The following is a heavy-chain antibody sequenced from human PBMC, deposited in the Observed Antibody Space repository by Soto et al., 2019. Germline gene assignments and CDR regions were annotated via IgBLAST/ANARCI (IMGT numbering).Heavy chain of an antibody. D-gene: IGHD3-3*01. CDR3: ARGGKGYDFWTAPYDAFDI. V-gene: IGHV4-59*01. CDR2: IYYSGST. J-gene: IGHJ3*02. CDR1: GGSISSYY. Sequence: SETLSLTCTVSGGSISSYYWSWIRQPPGKGLEWVGYIYYSGSTNYNPSLKSRVTISVDTSKNQFSLKLSSVTAADTAVYYCARGGKGYDFWTAPYDAFDIWGQGTMVTVSS.